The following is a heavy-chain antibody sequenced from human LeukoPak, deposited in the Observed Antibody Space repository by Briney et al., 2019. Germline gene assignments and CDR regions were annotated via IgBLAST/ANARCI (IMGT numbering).Heavy chain of an antibody. CDR2: ISAYNGNT. V-gene: IGHV1-18*01. Sequence: GASVKVSCKASGYTFTSYGISWVRQAPGQGLEWMGWISAYNGNTNYAQKLQGRVTMTTDTSTSTAYMELRSLRSDDTAVYYCARGMYGSGLLRDDWGDDYWGQGTLVTVSS. J-gene: IGHJ4*02. CDR1: GYTFTSYG. CDR3: ARGMYGSGLLRDDWGDDY. D-gene: IGHD3-10*01.